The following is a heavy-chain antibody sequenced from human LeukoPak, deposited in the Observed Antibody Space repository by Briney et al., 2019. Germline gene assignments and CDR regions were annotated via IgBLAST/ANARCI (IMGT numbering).Heavy chain of an antibody. J-gene: IGHJ6*03. V-gene: IGHV5-51*01. CDR1: GYSFTSYW. CDR2: IYPGDSDT. D-gene: IGHD3-3*01. CDR3: ARVLRFLEWPYYYMDV. Sequence: GESLKISCKGSGYSFTSYWIGWVRQMPGIGLEWMGIIYPGDSDTRYSPSFQGQVTISADKSISTAYLQWSSLKASDTAMYYCARVLRFLEWPYYYMDVWGKGTTVTVSS.